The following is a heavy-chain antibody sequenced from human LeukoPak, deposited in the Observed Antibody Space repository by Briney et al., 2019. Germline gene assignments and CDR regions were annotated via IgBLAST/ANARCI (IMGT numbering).Heavy chain of an antibody. D-gene: IGHD2-2*01. CDR2: IYTSGST. CDR1: GGSISSGSYY. Sequence: PSETLSLTCTVSGGSISSGSYYWSWIRQPAGKGLEWIGRIYTSGSTNYNPSLKSRVTISLDTSKNQFSLKLSSVTAADTAVYYCARLIGYCSSTSCQYYFDYWGQGTLVTVSS. V-gene: IGHV4-61*02. CDR3: ARLIGYCSSTSCQYYFDY. J-gene: IGHJ4*02.